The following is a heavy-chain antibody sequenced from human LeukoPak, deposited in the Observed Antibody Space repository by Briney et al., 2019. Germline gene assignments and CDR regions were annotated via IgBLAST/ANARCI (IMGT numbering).Heavy chain of an antibody. CDR1: GFTFSSYS. CDR2: ISSSSSYI. V-gene: IGHV3-21*01. CDR3: ARDYYGSGTHAFDI. Sequence: GGSLRLSCAASGFTFSSYSMNWVRQAPGKGLEWVSSISSSSSYIYYADSVKGRFTISRDNAKNSLYLQMTSLRAEDTAVYYCARDYYGSGTHAFDIWGQGTMVTVSS. D-gene: IGHD3-10*01. J-gene: IGHJ3*02.